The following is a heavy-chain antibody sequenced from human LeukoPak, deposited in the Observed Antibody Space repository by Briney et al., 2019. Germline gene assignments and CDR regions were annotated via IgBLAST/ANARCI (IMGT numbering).Heavy chain of an antibody. J-gene: IGHJ4*02. CDR2: ISNSGSTM. Sequence: GGSLRLSCAASAFIFNNYYMSWIRQAPEKGLECVSYISNSGSTMFYADSVKGRFTISRDNAKNSLYLQMNSLRAEDTAVYYCARVGRSGGVFDSWGQGTLVTVSS. CDR3: ARVGRSGGVFDS. D-gene: IGHD3-10*01. CDR1: AFIFNNYY. V-gene: IGHV3-11*04.